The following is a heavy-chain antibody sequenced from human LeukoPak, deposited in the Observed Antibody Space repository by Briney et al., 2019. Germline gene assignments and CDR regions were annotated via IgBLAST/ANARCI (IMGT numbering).Heavy chain of an antibody. D-gene: IGHD3-22*01. V-gene: IGHV4-34*01. J-gene: IGHJ5*02. CDR3: ARGVGSMIVVVITRTYNWFDP. CDR1: GGSFSGYY. Sequence: PSETLSLTCAVYGGSFSGYYWSWIRQPPGKGLEWIGEINHSGSTNYNPSLKSRVTISVDTSKDQFSLKLSSVTAADTAVYYCARGVGSMIVVVITRTYNWFDPWGQGTLVTVSS. CDR2: INHSGST.